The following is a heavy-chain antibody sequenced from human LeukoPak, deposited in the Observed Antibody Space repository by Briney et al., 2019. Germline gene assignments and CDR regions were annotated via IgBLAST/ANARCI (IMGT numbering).Heavy chain of an antibody. J-gene: IGHJ4*02. D-gene: IGHD4-17*01. CDR2: IYHSGST. CDR3: ARNYGDNNFDY. V-gene: IGHV4-4*02. CDR1: GGSISGTNW. Sequence: SETLSLTCAVSGGSISGTNWWSWIRPPPGKGLEWIGEIYHSGSTNYNPSLKSRVTISVDKSKNQFSLKLTSVTAADTAVYYCARNYGDNNFDYWGQGTLVTVSS.